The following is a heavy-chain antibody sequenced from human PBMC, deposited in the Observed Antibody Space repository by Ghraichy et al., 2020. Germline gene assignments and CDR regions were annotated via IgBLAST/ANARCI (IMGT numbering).Heavy chain of an antibody. V-gene: IGHV3-64D*09. Sequence: GGSLRLSCSASGFTFSSYAMHWVRQAPGKGLEYVSAISSNGGSTYYADSVKGRFTISRDNSKNTLYLQMSSLRAEDTAVYYCVKDRARGMVILTPSFDYWGQGTLVTVSS. CDR2: ISSNGGST. J-gene: IGHJ4*02. CDR3: VKDRARGMVILTPSFDY. D-gene: IGHD3-22*01. CDR1: GFTFSSYA.